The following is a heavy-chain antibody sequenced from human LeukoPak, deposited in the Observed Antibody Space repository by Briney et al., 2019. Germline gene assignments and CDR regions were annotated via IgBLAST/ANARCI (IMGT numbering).Heavy chain of an antibody. CDR2: ISNSGST. CDR1: GGSISSHY. V-gene: IGHV4-59*11. J-gene: IGHJ6*03. D-gene: IGHD2-15*01. CDR3: GRDALVGYFSYYYMDV. Sequence: SETLSLTCTVSGGSISSHYWTWIRQSPVKGLEWIGDISNSGSTSYNPSLKSRVTISIDTSKNQFSLKLSSVTAADTAVYYCGRDALVGYFSYYYMDVWGKGTTATVSS.